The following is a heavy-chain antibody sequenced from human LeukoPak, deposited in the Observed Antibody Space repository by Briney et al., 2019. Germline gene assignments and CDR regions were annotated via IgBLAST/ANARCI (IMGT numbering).Heavy chain of an antibody. Sequence: PGGSLRLFCAASVFIFSSYAMSWVRQAPGKGLEGVSSISGSGCSTYCADCVKRRFPISRDNSKNTVYLQTNSLRAEDTAVYYCSKEITRGAYYYGMDVWGKGTTVTVPS. CDR3: SKEITRGAYYYGMDV. J-gene: IGHJ6*04. CDR2: ISGSGCST. V-gene: IGHV3-23*01. CDR1: VFIFSSYA. D-gene: IGHD1-26*01.